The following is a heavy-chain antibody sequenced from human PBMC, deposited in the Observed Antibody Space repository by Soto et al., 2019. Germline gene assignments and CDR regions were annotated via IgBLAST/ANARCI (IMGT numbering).Heavy chain of an antibody. J-gene: IGHJ4*02. CDR3: ASLSNPNYYDSSN. CDR1: GGSISSGDYY. Sequence: SETLSLTCTVSGGSISSGDYYWSWIRQPPGKGLEWIGYIYYSGSTYYNPSLKSRVTISVDTSKNQFSLKLSSVTAADTAVYYFASLSNPNYYDSSNWGQGTLVPVSS. CDR2: IYYSGST. V-gene: IGHV4-30-4*01. D-gene: IGHD3-22*01.